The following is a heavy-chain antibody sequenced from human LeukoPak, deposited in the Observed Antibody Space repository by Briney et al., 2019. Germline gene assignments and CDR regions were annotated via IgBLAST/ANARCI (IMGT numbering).Heavy chain of an antibody. J-gene: IGHJ1*01. Sequence: SETLSLTCTVSGGSISSYYWSWIRQPPGKGLEWIGYIYYSGSTNYNPSLKGRVTISVDTSKNQFSLKLSSVTAADTAVYYCARVGYYYDSSGYYTPAEYFQHWGQGTLVTVSS. CDR1: GGSISSYY. CDR2: IYYSGST. D-gene: IGHD3-22*01. V-gene: IGHV4-59*01. CDR3: ARVGYYYDSSGYYTPAEYFQH.